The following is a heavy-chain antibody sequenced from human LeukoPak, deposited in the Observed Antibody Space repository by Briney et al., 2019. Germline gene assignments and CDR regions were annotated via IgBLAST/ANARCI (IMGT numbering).Heavy chain of an antibody. CDR2: INHSGST. D-gene: IGHD3-10*01. V-gene: IGHV4-34*01. CDR1: GGSFSGYY. J-gene: IGHJ6*03. Sequence: PSETLSLTCAVYGGSFSGYYWSWIRQPPGKGLEWIGEINHSGSTNYNPSLKSRVTISVDTSKNQFSLKLSSVTAADTAVYYCAREGKLWFGELLTYYYYYYMDVWGKGTTVTVSS. CDR3: AREGKLWFGELLTYYYYYYMDV.